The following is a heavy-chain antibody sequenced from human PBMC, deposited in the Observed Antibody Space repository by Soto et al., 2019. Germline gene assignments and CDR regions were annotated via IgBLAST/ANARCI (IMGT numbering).Heavy chain of an antibody. J-gene: IGHJ4*02. CDR1: GFTFSSYW. V-gene: IGHV3-74*01. D-gene: IGHD3-10*01. CDR3: ARGLTGYYGFDY. CDR2: IKGDGTNT. Sequence: EVQLVESGGGLVQFGGSLRLSCAVSGFTFSSYWMHWFRQVPGKGLVWVSRIKGDGTNTGYADSVKGRFTISRDNVKNTLYLQMNSLRAEDTAVYYCARGLTGYYGFDYWGQGTLVSVSS.